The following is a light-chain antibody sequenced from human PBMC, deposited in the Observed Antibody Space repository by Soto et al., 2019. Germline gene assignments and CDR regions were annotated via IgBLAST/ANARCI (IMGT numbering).Light chain of an antibody. Sequence: DIQMTQSPSTLSASVGDRVTITCRASQSISSWLAWYQQKPGKAPNLLIYKASSLESGVPSRFSGSGSGTEFTLTISSLQPDDFGTYYCQQYKSYPLTFGGGTKVEIK. J-gene: IGKJ4*01. CDR2: KAS. CDR3: QQYKSYPLT. V-gene: IGKV1-5*03. CDR1: QSISSW.